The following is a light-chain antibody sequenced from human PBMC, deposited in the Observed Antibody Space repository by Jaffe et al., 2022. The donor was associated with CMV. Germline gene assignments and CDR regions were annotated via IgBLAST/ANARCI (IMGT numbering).Light chain of an antibody. CDR2: ANN. V-gene: IGLV1-40*01. CDR1: SSNIGAGYD. Sequence: QSVLTQPPSVSGAPGQRVTISCTGSSSNIGAGYDVHWYQQLPGTAPKLLIYANNNRPSGVPDRFSASKSGTSASLAITGLQAEDEADYYCQSYDSSLTGVFGGGTKLTVL. CDR3: QSYDSSLTGV. J-gene: IGLJ2*01.